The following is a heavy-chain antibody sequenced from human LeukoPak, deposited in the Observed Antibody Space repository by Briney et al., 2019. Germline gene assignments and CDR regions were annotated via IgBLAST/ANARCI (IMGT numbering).Heavy chain of an antibody. J-gene: IGHJ4*02. Sequence: ASVTVSCKASGYTFVGYYLHWVRQAPGQGLEWMGWINPTTGGTNYAQKFQDRVTMTRDTSINTAYMELSGLTSDDTAVYYCARLVGLSTTASYWGQGTLVIVSS. D-gene: IGHD5/OR15-5a*01. CDR2: INPTTGGT. CDR3: ARLVGLSTTASY. CDR1: GYTFVGYY. V-gene: IGHV1-2*02.